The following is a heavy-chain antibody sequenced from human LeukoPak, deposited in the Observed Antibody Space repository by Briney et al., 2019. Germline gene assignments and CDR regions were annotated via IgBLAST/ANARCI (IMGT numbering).Heavy chain of an antibody. J-gene: IGHJ3*02. CDR3: ASQRVVVVPAATNAFDI. V-gene: IGHV1-69*05. D-gene: IGHD2-2*01. CDR1: GGTFSSYA. Sequence: SVKVSCKASGGTFSSYAISWVRQAPGQGLEWMGRIIPIFGTANYAQKFQGRVTITTDESTSTAYMELSSLRSEDKAVYYCASQRVVVVPAATNAFDIWGQGTMVTVSS. CDR2: IIPIFGTA.